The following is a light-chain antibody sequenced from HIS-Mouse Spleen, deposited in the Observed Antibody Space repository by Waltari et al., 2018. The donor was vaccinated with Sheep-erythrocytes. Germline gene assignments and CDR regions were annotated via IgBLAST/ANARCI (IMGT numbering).Light chain of an antibody. CDR3: CSYAGSSTPWV. CDR1: SSDVGSYNL. Sequence: QSALTQPASVSGSPGQSITISCTVTSSDVGSYNLVSLYQQHPGKAPKLIIYEGSKRPSGVSNRFSGSKSGNTASLTISGLQAEDEADYYCCSYAGSSTPWVFGGGTKLTVL. CDR2: EGS. V-gene: IGLV2-23*01. J-gene: IGLJ3*02.